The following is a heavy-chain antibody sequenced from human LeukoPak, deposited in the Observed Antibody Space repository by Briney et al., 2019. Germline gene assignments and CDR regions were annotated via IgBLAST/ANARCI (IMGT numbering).Heavy chain of an antibody. CDR3: TTYSSGPCPF. Sequence: GGSLRLSCAASGITFSNAWMTWVRQAPGKGLEWVGRIYRSSNGGTTDYGAPVKGRFTMSRDDSKNTLYLQMNSLKTEDTAVYYCTTYSSGPCPFWGQGTLVTVSS. D-gene: IGHD6-19*01. J-gene: IGHJ4*02. CDR2: IYRSSNGGTT. CDR1: GITFSNAW. V-gene: IGHV3-15*01.